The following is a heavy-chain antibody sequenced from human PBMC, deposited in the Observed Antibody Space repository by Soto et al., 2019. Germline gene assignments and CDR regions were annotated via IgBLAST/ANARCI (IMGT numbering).Heavy chain of an antibody. D-gene: IGHD2-21*02. Sequence: QITLEESGPPLVKPTQTLPLTCAFSGFSLTTRDVGVGWIHQPPGKALEWLALIYWDDDERYSPSLKSRLTITKDTSKNQVVLTMTNMDPVDTATYYCVRASGGGNSAYFDYWGQGTLVTVSS. J-gene: IGHJ4*02. CDR1: GFSLTTRDVG. CDR3: VRASGGGNSAYFDY. V-gene: IGHV2-5*02. CDR2: IYWDDDE.